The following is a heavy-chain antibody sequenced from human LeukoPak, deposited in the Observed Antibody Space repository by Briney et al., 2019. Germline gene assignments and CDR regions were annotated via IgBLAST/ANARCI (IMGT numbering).Heavy chain of an antibody. V-gene: IGHV3-48*01. CDR3: VRVKGTYFDY. J-gene: IGHJ4*02. D-gene: IGHD1-1*01. CDR1: GFPLSSYS. CDR2: ISPSSGNI. Sequence: PGGSLRLSCVASGFPLSSYSINWIRQAPGKGLEWVSYISPSSGNIYYLDSVQGRFTVSRDNDRNSLLLQIDSPTAEDTAVYFCVRVKGTYFDYWGQGALVTVSP.